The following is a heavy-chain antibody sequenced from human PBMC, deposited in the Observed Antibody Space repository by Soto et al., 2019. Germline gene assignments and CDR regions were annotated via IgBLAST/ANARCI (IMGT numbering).Heavy chain of an antibody. D-gene: IGHD2-2*01. CDR1: GYSISSSSYY. J-gene: IGHJ4*02. Sequence: PSETLSLTCTVSGYSISSSSYYWGWIRQPPGKGLEWLGSIYYSGSPYYNPSLKSRVTMSIDTSKNQFSLKLRFVTAADTAVYFCARDPLGYCSDTSCQGLASWGQGTLVTVSA. V-gene: IGHV4-39*07. CDR2: IYYSGSP. CDR3: ARDPLGYCSDTSCQGLAS.